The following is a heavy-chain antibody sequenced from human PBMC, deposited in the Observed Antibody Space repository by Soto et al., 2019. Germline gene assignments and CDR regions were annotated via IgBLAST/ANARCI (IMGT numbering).Heavy chain of an antibody. CDR1: GFSLSTSGVG. Sequence: QITLKESGPTLVKPTQTLTLTCTFSGFSLSTSGVGVGWIRQPPGKALEWLALIYWDDDKRYSPSLKSRLTXTXXTSKNPVVLTMTNMDPVDTATYYCALLTTVTTYDYWGQGTLVTVSS. CDR3: ALLTTVTTYDY. CDR2: IYWDDDK. D-gene: IGHD4-17*01. V-gene: IGHV2-5*02. J-gene: IGHJ4*02.